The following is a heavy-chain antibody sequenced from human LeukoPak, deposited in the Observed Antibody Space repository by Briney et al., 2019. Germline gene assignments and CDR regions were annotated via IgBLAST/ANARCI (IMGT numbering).Heavy chain of an antibody. V-gene: IGHV1-69*04. CDR3: ARDLKACNSATCYSAFDI. D-gene: IGHD2-2*01. CDR1: GGTFSTYA. Sequence: GASVTVSCKASGGTFSTYAITWVRQAPGQGLEWMGRIIPLPGIANYAQKFQGRVTTTADTSTSTAYMELSSLTSDDTAVYYCARDLKACNSATCYSAFDIWGQGTMVTVSS. J-gene: IGHJ3*02. CDR2: IIPLPGIA.